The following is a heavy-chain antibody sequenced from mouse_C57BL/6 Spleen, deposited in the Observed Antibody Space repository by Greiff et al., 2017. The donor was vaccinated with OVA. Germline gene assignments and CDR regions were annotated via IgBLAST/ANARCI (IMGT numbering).Heavy chain of an antibody. V-gene: IGHV6-3*01. Sequence: EVHLVESGGGLVQPGGSMKLSCVASGFTFSNYWMNWVRQSPEKGLEWVAQIRLKSDNYATHYAESVKGRFTISRDDSKSSVYLQMNNLRAEDTGIYYCTGGSYYYGSSPYYYAMDYWGQGTSVTVSS. CDR1: GFTFSNYW. J-gene: IGHJ4*01. D-gene: IGHD1-1*01. CDR3: TGGSYYYGSSPYYYAMDY. CDR2: IRLKSDNYAT.